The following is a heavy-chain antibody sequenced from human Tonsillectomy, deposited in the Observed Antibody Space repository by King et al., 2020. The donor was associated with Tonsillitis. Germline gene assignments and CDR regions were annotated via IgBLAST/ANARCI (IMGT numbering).Heavy chain of an antibody. CDR3: ARDGGLLSPYWYFDL. J-gene: IGHJ2*01. D-gene: IGHD2-21*02. CDR1: GYTFTNYY. Sequence: QLVQSGAEVKKPGASVKVSCKASGYTFTNYYMHWVRQAPGQGLEWMGFINPSGGSTSYAQKFQGRVTITRDTSTSTVYMELSSLGSEDTAVYYCARDGGLLSPYWYFDLWGRGTLVTVSS. CDR2: INPSGGST. V-gene: IGHV1-46*01.